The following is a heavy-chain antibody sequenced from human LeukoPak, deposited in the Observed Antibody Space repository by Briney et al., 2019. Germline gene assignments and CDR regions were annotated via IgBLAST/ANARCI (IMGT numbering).Heavy chain of an antibody. V-gene: IGHV4-59*01. CDR2: IYYSGST. J-gene: IGHJ4*02. Sequence: SETLSLTCTVSGGSISTYYWSWIRQPPGKGLEWIGHIYYSGSTTYNPSLKSRVSISVDTSKNQFSLKLTSVTAADTAVYYCARVQAYGGKGYFDYWGQGTLVTVSS. D-gene: IGHD4-23*01. CDR1: GGSISTYY. CDR3: ARVQAYGGKGYFDY.